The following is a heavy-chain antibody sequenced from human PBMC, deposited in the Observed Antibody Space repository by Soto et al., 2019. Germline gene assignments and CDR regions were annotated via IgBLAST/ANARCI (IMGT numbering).Heavy chain of an antibody. Sequence: SETLSLTCTVSGGSISSSSYYWGWIRQPPGKGLEWIGSIYYSGSTYYNLSLKSRVTISVDTSKNQFSLKLSSVTAADTAVYYCARPVRCSGGSCYHRGPGHYYYYMDVWGKGPTVTVSS. J-gene: IGHJ6*03. CDR3: ARPVRCSGGSCYHRGPGHYYYYMDV. CDR1: GGSISSSSYY. V-gene: IGHV4-39*01. D-gene: IGHD2-15*01. CDR2: IYYSGST.